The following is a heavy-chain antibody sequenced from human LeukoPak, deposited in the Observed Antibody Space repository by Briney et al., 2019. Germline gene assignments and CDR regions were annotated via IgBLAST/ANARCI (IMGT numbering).Heavy chain of an antibody. D-gene: IGHD6-19*01. J-gene: IGHJ4*02. CDR1: GYTFTGYY. CDR3: ARGPRIAVALNPFDY. V-gene: IGHV1-2*04. CDR2: INPNSGGT. Sequence: GASVKVSCKASGYTFTGYYMHWVRQAPGQGLEWMGWINPNSGGTNYAQKFQGWVTMTRDTSISTAYMELGRLRSDDTAVYYCARGPRIAVALNPFDYWGQGTLVTVSS.